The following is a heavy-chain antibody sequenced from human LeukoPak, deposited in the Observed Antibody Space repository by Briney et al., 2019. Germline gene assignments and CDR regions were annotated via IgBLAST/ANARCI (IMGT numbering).Heavy chain of an antibody. CDR1: GGSISSGSYS. CDR2: MYSSGTT. J-gene: IGHJ5*02. V-gene: IGHV4-61*02. CDR3: ATSPVTTWWFDP. Sequence: SETLSLTCTVSGGSISSGSYSWNWIRQPAGKGLEWIGRMYSSGTTNYNPSLKSRVTISVDTSKNQFSLKLSSVTASDTAVYYCATSPVTTWWFDPWGQGTLVTVSS. D-gene: IGHD4-17*01.